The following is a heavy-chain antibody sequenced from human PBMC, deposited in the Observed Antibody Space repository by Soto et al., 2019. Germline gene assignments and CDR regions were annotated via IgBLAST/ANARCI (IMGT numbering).Heavy chain of an antibody. V-gene: IGHV4-59*08. D-gene: IGHD6-13*01. CDR3: ARRYSSALDI. J-gene: IGHJ3*02. CDR1: GGSISSYY. CDR2: IYYSGST. Sequence: SETLSLTCTVSGGSISSYYWSWIRQPPGKGLEWIGCIYYSGSTNYNPSLKSRVTISVDTSKNQFSLKLSSVTAADTAVYYCARRYSSALDIWGQGTMVTISS.